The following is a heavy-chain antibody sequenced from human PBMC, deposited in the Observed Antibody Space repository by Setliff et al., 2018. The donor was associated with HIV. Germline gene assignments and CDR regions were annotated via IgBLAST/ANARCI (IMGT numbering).Heavy chain of an antibody. V-gene: IGHV4-39*01. J-gene: IGHJ6*03. Sequence: SETLSLTCTLSGGSINNSDCNWAWIRQSPGKGLEWIASAYYIGSTYYSSLKSRAAISVDTSKNRFSLRLSPVTAADTAIYYCARQVWLSDNHYYYYMDVWGKGTTVTVSS. CDR2: AYYIGST. CDR3: ARQVWLSDNHYYYYMDV. D-gene: IGHD2-21*01. CDR1: GGSINNSDCN.